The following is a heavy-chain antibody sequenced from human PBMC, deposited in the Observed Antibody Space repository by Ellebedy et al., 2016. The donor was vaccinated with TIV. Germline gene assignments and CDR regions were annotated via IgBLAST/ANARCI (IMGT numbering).Heavy chain of an antibody. CDR3: ARGCTNGGCQIGGFDS. CDR1: GFTFSYYA. Sequence: PGGSLRLSCTASGFTFSYYAMQWVRQAPGKGLEWVAVVSYDGSYQYNAVSVRGRFTISRDNSRSTLYLEMNRLRGEDTAVYYCARGCTNGGCQIGGFDSWGQGTLVTVSS. CDR2: VSYDGSYQ. J-gene: IGHJ4*02. V-gene: IGHV3-30*04. D-gene: IGHD2-8*01.